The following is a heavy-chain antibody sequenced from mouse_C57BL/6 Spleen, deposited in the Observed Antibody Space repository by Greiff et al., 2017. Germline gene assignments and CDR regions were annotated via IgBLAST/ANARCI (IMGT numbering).Heavy chain of an antibody. Sequence: QVQLQQPGAELVKPGASVKLSCKASGYTFTSYWMHWVKQRPGKGLEWIGKIHPNSGSTNYNEKFKSKATLTVDKSSSTAYMQLSSLTSEDAAVYYCAAGSSYYGYAMDYWGQGTSVTVSS. V-gene: IGHV1-64*01. J-gene: IGHJ4*01. CDR3: AAGSSYYGYAMDY. CDR1: GYTFTSYW. CDR2: IHPNSGST. D-gene: IGHD1-1*01.